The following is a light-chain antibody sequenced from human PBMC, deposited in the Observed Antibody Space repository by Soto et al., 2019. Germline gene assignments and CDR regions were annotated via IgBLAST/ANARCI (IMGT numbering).Light chain of an antibody. CDR1: KIGGKS. J-gene: IGLJ2*01. CDR2: YDS. CDR3: QVWDTGSDHPVL. V-gene: IGLV3-21*04. Sequence: SYELTQPPSVSVAPGKTARMTCVINKIGGKSVHWYQQKPGQAPVLVISYDSDRPSGIPERFSGSNSGNTATLTISRVEAGDEADYYCQVWDTGSDHPVLFGGGTKLTVL.